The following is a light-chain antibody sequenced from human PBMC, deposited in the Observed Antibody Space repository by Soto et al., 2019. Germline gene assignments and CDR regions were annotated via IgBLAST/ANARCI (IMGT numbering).Light chain of an antibody. CDR2: GAS. CDR3: QQYGSLWT. J-gene: IGKJ1*01. CDR1: QSVSSSY. Sequence: EIVLTQSPGTLSLSPGERATLSCRGSQSVSSSYLAWYQQKPGQAPRLLIYGASSRAPGIPDRFSGSGSGTDFTVTISRLEPEHFAVYYCQQYGSLWTVAQGTKVEIK. V-gene: IGKV3-20*01.